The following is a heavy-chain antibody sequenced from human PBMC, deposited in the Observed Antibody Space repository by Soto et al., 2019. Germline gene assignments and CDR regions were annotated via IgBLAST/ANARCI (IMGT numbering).Heavy chain of an antibody. CDR3: ASGSGWFPFDY. J-gene: IGHJ4*02. Sequence: GGSLRLSCAASGFTFDDYTMHWVRQAPGKGLEWVSLISWDGGSTYYADSVKGRFTISRDNSKNSLYLQMNSLGTEDTALYYCASGSGWFPFDYWGQGTLVTVSS. D-gene: IGHD6-19*01. V-gene: IGHV3-43*01. CDR2: ISWDGGST. CDR1: GFTFDDYT.